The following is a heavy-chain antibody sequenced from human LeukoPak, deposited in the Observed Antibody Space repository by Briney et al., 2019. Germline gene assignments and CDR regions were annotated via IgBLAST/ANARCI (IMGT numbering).Heavy chain of an antibody. CDR1: GFTFSDYW. Sequence: GGSLTLSCAASGFTFSDYWMHWIRQAPGKGLVWVSRISSDGSRVTYADSVKGRFTISRDNAKNTLYLQMNSLRAEDTAVYYCARGSAGVTVVEYYFDYWGQGTLVTVSS. J-gene: IGHJ4*02. D-gene: IGHD4-23*01. CDR2: ISSDGSRV. CDR3: ARGSAGVTVVEYYFDY. V-gene: IGHV3-74*01.